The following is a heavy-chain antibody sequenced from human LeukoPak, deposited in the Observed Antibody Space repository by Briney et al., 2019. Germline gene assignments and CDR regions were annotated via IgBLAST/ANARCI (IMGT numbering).Heavy chain of an antibody. Sequence: ASVKVSCKVYGYTFTDYYMHWVQQAPGKGLEWMGLVDPEDGETIYAEKFQGRVTITADTSTDTAYMELSSLRSEDTAVYYCATDRDSGSYYAFDYWGQGTLVTVSS. CDR2: VDPEDGET. V-gene: IGHV1-69-2*01. CDR3: ATDRDSGSYYAFDY. J-gene: IGHJ4*02. D-gene: IGHD1-26*01. CDR1: GYTFTDYY.